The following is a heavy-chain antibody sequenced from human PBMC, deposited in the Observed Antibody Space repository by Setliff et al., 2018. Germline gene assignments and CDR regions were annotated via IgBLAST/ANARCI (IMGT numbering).Heavy chain of an antibody. V-gene: IGHV3-21*04. D-gene: IGHD6-13*01. CDR2: SGRSASDV. CDR3: ARECYSSSWYGDYYYYYGMDV. J-gene: IGHJ6*02. CDR1: GFTFSSYA. Sequence: GGSLRLSCAASGFTFSSYAMNWVRQAAGKGLEWVASSGRSASDVYYADSVKGRFTISKDNAKNSLYLQMNSLRAEDTAVYYCARECYSSSWYGDYYYYYGMDVWGQGTTVTVSS.